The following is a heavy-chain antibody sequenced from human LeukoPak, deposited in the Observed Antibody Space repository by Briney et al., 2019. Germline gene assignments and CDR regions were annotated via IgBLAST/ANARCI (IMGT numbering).Heavy chain of an antibody. Sequence: ASVKVSCKASGYTFTSYDINWVRQATGQGLEWMGWINPNSGGTNYAQKFQGRVTMTRDTSISTAYMELSRLRSDDTAVYYCAREPLYQPMVRDAFDIWGQGTMVTVSS. CDR2: INPNSGGT. CDR3: AREPLYQPMVRDAFDI. D-gene: IGHD2-2*01. V-gene: IGHV1-2*02. J-gene: IGHJ3*02. CDR1: GYTFTSYD.